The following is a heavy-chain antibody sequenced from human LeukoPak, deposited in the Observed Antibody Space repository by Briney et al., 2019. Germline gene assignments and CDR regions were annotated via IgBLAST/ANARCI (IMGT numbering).Heavy chain of an antibody. CDR3: ARGYSSSWSFSDS. V-gene: IGHV1-18*01. D-gene: IGHD6-13*01. Sequence: ASVKVSCKASGYTFTNYGITWVRQAPGQGLEWMGWISGNNGDTKYAQKFQGRVTMTTDTSTNTAYMEMRSLRSDDPALYYCARGYSSSWSFSDSWGQGTLVTVSS. J-gene: IGHJ4*02. CDR2: ISGNNGDT. CDR1: GYTFTNYG.